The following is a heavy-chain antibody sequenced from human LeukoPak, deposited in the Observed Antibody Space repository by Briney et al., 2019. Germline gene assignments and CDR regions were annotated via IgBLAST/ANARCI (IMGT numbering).Heavy chain of an antibody. CDR2: ISTNGEAT. CDR3: VRVGNYREFDY. J-gene: IGHJ4*02. V-gene: IGHV3-64*01. D-gene: IGHD1-7*01. CDR1: GFTFSNYA. Sequence: PGGSLRLSCAASGFTFSNYALHWVRQAPGKGLEYVSAISTNGEATLYANSVKGRFTISRDNYKNTLYLQMGSLRAEDMAVYYCVRVGNYREFDYWGQGTLVTVSS.